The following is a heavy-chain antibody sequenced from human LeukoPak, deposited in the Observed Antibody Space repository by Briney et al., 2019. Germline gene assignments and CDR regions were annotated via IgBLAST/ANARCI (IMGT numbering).Heavy chain of an antibody. CDR3: AKEDRRAAGTNAFNY. J-gene: IGHJ4*02. CDR1: GFTFSTSR. V-gene: IGHV3-21*04. Sequence: GGSLRLSCAASGFTFSTSRMNWVRQAPGKGLEWISSISSYSRYISYADSVQGRFTISKDNAIHSLYLQMNGLRAEDTALYYCAKEDRRAAGTNAFNYWGQGTLVTVSS. D-gene: IGHD6-13*01. CDR2: ISSYSRYI.